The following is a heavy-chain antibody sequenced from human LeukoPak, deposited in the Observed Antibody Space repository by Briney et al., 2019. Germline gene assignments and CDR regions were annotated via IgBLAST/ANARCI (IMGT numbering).Heavy chain of an antibody. V-gene: IGHV3-11*01. CDR2: ISSSGSTI. D-gene: IGHD2-15*01. J-gene: IGHJ3*02. CDR3: ASISEDGAFDI. Sequence: GGSLRLSCAASGFTFSDYYMSWIRQAPGKGLGWVSYISSSGSTIYYADSVKGRFTISRDNAKNSLYLQMNSLRAEDTAVYYCASISEDGAFDIWGQGTMVTVSS. CDR1: GFTFSDYY.